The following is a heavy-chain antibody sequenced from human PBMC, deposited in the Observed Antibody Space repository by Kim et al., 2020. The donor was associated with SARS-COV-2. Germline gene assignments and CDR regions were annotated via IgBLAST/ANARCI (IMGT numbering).Heavy chain of an antibody. CDR2: IKQDGIVK. CDR3: ASTASVSY. Sequence: GWSLRLSCAASGFSFSTYWMTWVRQAPGKGLEWVANIKQDGIVKNYVDSVKGRFTISRDNAQSSVHLQMNSLRAEDTAIYYCASTASVSYLGQGTLVTVS. D-gene: IGHD5-18*01. CDR1: GFSFSTYW. V-gene: IGHV3-7*01. J-gene: IGHJ4*02.